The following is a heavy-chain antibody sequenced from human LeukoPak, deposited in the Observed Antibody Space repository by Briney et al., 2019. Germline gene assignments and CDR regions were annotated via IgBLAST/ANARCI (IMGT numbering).Heavy chain of an antibody. D-gene: IGHD3-3*01. V-gene: IGHV3-64*01. Sequence: PGGSLRLSCAASGFTFSSYAMHWVRQAPGKGLEYVSAISSNGGSTYYANSVKGRFTISRDNSKNTLYLKMGSLRAEDMAVYYCARAGPYDFWSGYRLYYYYYGMDVWGQGTTVTVSS. CDR2: ISSNGGST. CDR1: GFTFSSYA. J-gene: IGHJ6*02. CDR3: ARAGPYDFWSGYRLYYYYYGMDV.